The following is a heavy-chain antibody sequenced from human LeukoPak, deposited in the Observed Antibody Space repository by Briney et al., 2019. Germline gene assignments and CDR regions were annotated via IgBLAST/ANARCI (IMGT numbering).Heavy chain of an antibody. D-gene: IGHD6-6*01. J-gene: IGHJ6*03. Sequence: GRSLRLSCAASGFTFDDYAMHWVRQAPGKGLEWVSGISWNSGSIGYADSVKGRFTISRDNAKNSLYLPMNSLRAEDTALYYCAKDGSSSYYYYTDVWGKGTTVTVSS. CDR3: AKDGSSSYYYYTDV. CDR2: ISWNSGSI. V-gene: IGHV3-9*01. CDR1: GFTFDDYA.